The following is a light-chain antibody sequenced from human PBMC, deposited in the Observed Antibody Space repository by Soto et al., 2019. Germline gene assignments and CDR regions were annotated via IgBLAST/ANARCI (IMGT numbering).Light chain of an antibody. V-gene: IGKV4-1*01. CDR1: QSVLYSSNNKNY. J-gene: IGKJ4*01. Sequence: DIVMTQSPDSLAVSLGERATVNCKSSQSVLYSSNNKNYLAWYQQKPGQPPKMIIYWASTRESGVPDRFSGSGSGTDFTLPISSLQAEDAAVYYRQQYYNSRLTFGGGTKVEIK. CDR3: QQYYNSRLT. CDR2: WAS.